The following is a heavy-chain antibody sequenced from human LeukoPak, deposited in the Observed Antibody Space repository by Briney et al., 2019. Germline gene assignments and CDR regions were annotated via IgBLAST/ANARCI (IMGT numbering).Heavy chain of an antibody. D-gene: IGHD5-18*01. CDR2: IRNDGSKK. J-gene: IGHJ4*02. CDR3: AKGDSYGYVR. Sequence: PGGSLRLSCAASEFSFSSSGMHWVRQAPGKGLEWVTFIRNDGSKKYYADSVKGRFTISRDNSKNTLYLQMNSLGAEDTAVYYCAKGDSYGYVRWGQGTLVTVSS. V-gene: IGHV3-30*02. CDR1: EFSFSSSG.